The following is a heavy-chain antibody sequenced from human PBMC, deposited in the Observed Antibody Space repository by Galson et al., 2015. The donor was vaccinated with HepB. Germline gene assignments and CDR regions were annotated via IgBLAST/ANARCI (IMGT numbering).Heavy chain of an antibody. Sequence: SVKVSCKASGGTFSSYAISWVRQAPGQGLEWMGGIIPIFGTANYAQKFQGRVTITADESTSTAYMELSSLRSEDTAVYYCARDSSSHGGGAFDIWGQGTMVTVSS. CDR2: IIPIFGTA. D-gene: IGHD6-6*01. CDR3: ARDSSSHGGGAFDI. J-gene: IGHJ3*02. CDR1: GGTFSSYA. V-gene: IGHV1-69*13.